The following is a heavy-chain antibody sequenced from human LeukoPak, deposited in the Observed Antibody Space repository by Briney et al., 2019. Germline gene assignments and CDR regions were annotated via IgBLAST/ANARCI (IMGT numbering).Heavy chain of an antibody. CDR1: GGSFSGYY. CDR2: MNHRGST. V-gene: IGHV4-34*01. CDR3: ARSIRDYDFWSGYYTANYYYYYMDV. Sequence: PSETLSLTCAVYGGSFSGYYWSWIRQPPGKGLEWVGEMNHRGSTNYNPSLKSRVTISVDTSKNQFSLKLSSVTAADTAVYYCARSIRDYDFWSGYYTANYYYYYMDVWGKGTTVTVSS. D-gene: IGHD3-3*01. J-gene: IGHJ6*03.